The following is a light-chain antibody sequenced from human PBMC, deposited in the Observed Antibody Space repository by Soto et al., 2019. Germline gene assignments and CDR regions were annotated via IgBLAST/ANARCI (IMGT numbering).Light chain of an antibody. Sequence: DVVMTQTPLSLSVTPGQPASISCKSSHSLLHITGETFLFWYLQKPGQSPQLPIYEVSTRVSGVPDRFSGSGSGTDFTLKISRVETDDVGIYYCMQSTQLPPTFGQGTRLEIK. CDR1: HSLLHITGETF. CDR2: EVS. CDR3: MQSTQLPPT. J-gene: IGKJ5*01. V-gene: IGKV2D-29*02.